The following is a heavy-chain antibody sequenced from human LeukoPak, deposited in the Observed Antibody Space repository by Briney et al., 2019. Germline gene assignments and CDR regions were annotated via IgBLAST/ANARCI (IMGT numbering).Heavy chain of an antibody. CDR2: ISYDGSNK. V-gene: IGHV3-30*04. CDR1: GFTFSSYA. J-gene: IGHJ4*02. Sequence: GGSLRLSCAASGFTFSSYAMHWVRQAPGKGLEWMAVISYDGSNKYYADSVKGRFTISGDNSKNTLYLQMNSLRAEDTAVYYCARDSERGDILTGFLYYFYYWGQGTLVTVSS. CDR3: ARDSERGDILTGFLYYFYY. D-gene: IGHD3-9*01.